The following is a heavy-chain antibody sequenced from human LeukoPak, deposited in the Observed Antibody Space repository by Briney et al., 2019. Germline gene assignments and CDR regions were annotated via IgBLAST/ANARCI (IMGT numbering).Heavy chain of an antibody. J-gene: IGHJ3*02. D-gene: IGHD1/OR15-1a*01. CDR3: ARGQTGTLDAFDI. CDR2: ISSSGGTI. V-gene: IGHV3-48*03. Sequence: PGGSLRLSCAASGFTFSSYEMNWVRRAPGKGLEWVSYISSSGGTISYADSVKGRFTISRDNAKNSLYLQMNSLRAEDTAVYYCARGQTGTLDAFDIWGQGTMVTVSS. CDR1: GFTFSSYE.